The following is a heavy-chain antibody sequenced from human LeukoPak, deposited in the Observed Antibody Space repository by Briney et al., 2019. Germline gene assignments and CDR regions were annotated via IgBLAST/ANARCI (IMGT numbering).Heavy chain of an antibody. J-gene: IGHJ4*02. CDR2: ISNSNTYI. D-gene: IGHD3-10*01. CDR3: ASRGLGSVDY. CDR1: GFTFSTYS. Sequence: GGSLRLSCAASGFTFSTYSMNWVRQTPGKGLEWVSSISNSNTYIYYADSVKGRFTISRDNAKNSLYLQMNSLRAEDTAVYYCASRGLGSVDYWGQGTLVTVSS. V-gene: IGHV3-21*01.